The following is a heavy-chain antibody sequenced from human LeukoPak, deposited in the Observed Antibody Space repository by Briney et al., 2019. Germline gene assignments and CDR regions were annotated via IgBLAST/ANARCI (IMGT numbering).Heavy chain of an antibody. CDR2: IYTTGRT. V-gene: IGHV4-4*07. Sequence: SETLSLNCSVSGGSISSYWWSWIRQPAGKGLEFIGRIYTTGRTNYNHSLKSRVTMSVDTSKNKFSLELRSVTAADTAVYFCARAGYTITSYRFDYWGQGALVTVSS. D-gene: IGHD3-16*02. CDR3: ARAGYTITSYRFDY. CDR1: GGSISSYW. J-gene: IGHJ4*02.